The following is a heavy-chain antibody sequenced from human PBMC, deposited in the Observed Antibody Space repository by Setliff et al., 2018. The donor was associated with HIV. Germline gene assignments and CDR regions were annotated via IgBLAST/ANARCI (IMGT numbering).Heavy chain of an antibody. CDR1: GGTSKTFA. J-gene: IGHJ4*02. V-gene: IGHV1-69*06. Sequence: SVKVSCKSSGGTSKTFALNWVRQAPGQGLEWMGGIIPMFGTSNYAQTFQSRITIVADKLANTAYMELSSLRSDDTAIYYCARDRGWELSHPPFSDSWGQGTLVTVSS. CDR3: ARDRGWELSHPPFSDS. CDR2: IIPMFGTS. D-gene: IGHD1-7*01.